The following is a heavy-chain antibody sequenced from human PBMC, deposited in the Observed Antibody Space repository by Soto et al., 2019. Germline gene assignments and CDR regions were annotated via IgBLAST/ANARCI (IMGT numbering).Heavy chain of an antibody. CDR3: AHSHRASGGLFDY. D-gene: IGHD3-10*01. CDR1: GFSLDTSGVA. J-gene: IGHJ4*02. CDR2: IYWDDDK. V-gene: IGHV2-5*02. Sequence: QITLKESGPPLVKPTQTLTLTCTFSGFSLDTSGVAVGWIRQPPGKGLEWLSVIYWDDDKRSSPSLRSRLTITKDTSKNQVVLKMTNMDPADTATYYCAHSHRASGGLFDYWGQGTLVTVSS.